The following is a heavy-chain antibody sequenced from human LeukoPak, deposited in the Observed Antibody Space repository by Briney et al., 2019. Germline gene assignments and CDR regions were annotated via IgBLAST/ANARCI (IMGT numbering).Heavy chain of an antibody. Sequence: GGSLRLSCTASGFSVSSNYMSWVRQAPGKGLEWVSVIYSGGKTFYADSVKGRFTISRDNSKNTLYLQMNSLRAEDTAAYYCARGDPGAYWGQGTLVTVSS. CDR3: ARGDPGAY. J-gene: IGHJ4*02. V-gene: IGHV3-53*01. D-gene: IGHD2-21*02. CDR1: GFSVSSNY. CDR2: IYSGGKT.